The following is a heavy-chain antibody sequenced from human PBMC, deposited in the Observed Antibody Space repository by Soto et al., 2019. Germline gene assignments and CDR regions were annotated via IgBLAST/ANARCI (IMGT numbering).Heavy chain of an antibody. Sequence: QVQLVQSGAEVKKPGASVKVSCKASGYTFTSYTMHWVRQAPGQRLEWMGWINAGNGNTKYSQKFQGRVTLTRDTSASTAYMELSSLRSEDTAVYYCASSYYYGSGSYYKYYGMDVWGQGTTVTVSS. CDR1: GYTFTSYT. CDR2: INAGNGNT. V-gene: IGHV1-3*01. J-gene: IGHJ6*02. CDR3: ASSYYYGSGSYYKYYGMDV. D-gene: IGHD3-10*01.